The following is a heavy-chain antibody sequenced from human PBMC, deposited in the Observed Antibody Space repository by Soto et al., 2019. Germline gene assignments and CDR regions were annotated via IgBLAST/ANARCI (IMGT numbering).Heavy chain of an antibody. V-gene: IGHV3-23*01. Sequence: GGSLRLSCAASGFTFSSYAMSWVRQAPGKGLEWVSAISGSGGSTYYADSVKGRFTISRDNSKNTLYLQMNSLRAEDTAVYYCAKDGFADDYYYMDVWGKGTTVTVSS. CDR3: AKDGFADDYYYMDV. CDR2: ISGSGGST. J-gene: IGHJ6*03. D-gene: IGHD3-10*01. CDR1: GFTFSSYA.